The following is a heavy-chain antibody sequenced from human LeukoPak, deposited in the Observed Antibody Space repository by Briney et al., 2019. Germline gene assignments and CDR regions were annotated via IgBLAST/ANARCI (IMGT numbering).Heavy chain of an antibody. CDR2: IYYSGST. CDR3: AIPRGYRYGYGEDY. D-gene: IGHD5-18*01. V-gene: IGHV4-39*01. J-gene: IGHJ4*02. CDR1: GGSISSSSYY. Sequence: PSETLSLTCTVSGGSISSSSYYWGWIRQPPGKGLERIGSIYYSGSTYYNPSLKSRVTISVDTSKNQFSLKLSSVTAADTAVYYCAIPRGYRYGYGEDYWGQGTLVTVSS.